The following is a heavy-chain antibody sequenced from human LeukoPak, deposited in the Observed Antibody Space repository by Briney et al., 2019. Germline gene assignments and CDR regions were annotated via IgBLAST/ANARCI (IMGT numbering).Heavy chain of an antibody. CDR2: IHHSGTT. D-gene: IGHD3/OR15-3a*01. V-gene: IGHV4-38-2*02. J-gene: IGHJ4*02. Sequence: SETLSLTCTVSGYSISSDYYWGWIRQPPGKGLEWIGNIHHSGTTYYNPSLKSRVSISIDTSKNQFSLRLTSVTAADTAVYYCARQTGSGLFILPGGQGTLVTVSS. CDR1: GYSISSDYY. CDR3: ARQTGSGLFILP.